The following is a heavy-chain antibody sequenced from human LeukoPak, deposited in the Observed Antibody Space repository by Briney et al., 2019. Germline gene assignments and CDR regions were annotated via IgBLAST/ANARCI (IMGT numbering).Heavy chain of an antibody. CDR2: IYFSRNT. CDR3: AFAAGYSGYDLHFDY. V-gene: IGHV4-59*03. Sequence: SETLSLTCTSSGDSISSYYWTWIRQSSGKGLEWIGCIYFSRNTEYHPSLKSRATISVDTSKNQFSLKLRSVTAADTAVYYCAFAAGYSGYDLHFDYWGQGAPVTVTS. J-gene: IGHJ4*02. D-gene: IGHD5-12*01. CDR1: GDSISSYY.